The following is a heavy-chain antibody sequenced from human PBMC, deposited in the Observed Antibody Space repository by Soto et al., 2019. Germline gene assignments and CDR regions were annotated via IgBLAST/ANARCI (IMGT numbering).Heavy chain of an antibody. J-gene: IGHJ5*02. CDR3: AGGGSFTWLDP. CDR1: GGTIDSGGYS. D-gene: IGHD3-16*01. Sequence: SETLSLTCAVSGGTIDSGGYSWSWIRQTQEKGLEWIGYIYRDGRTSYTPSLKSRVTISMDRSKSLLSLRLTSVTAADTAVYYCAGGGSFTWLDPWGQGALVTVSS. V-gene: IGHV4-30-2*01. CDR2: IYRDGRT.